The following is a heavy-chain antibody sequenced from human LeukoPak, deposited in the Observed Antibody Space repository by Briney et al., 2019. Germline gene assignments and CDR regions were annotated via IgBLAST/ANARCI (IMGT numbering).Heavy chain of an antibody. CDR1: GFTFSSYG. Sequence: TGGSLRLSCAASGFTFSSYGMHWVRQAPGKGLEWVAFIRYDGSNKCYADSVKGRFTISRDNSKNTLYLQMNSLRAEDTAVYYCAKGALDGDYLDYWGQGTLVTVSS. V-gene: IGHV3-30*02. D-gene: IGHD4-17*01. J-gene: IGHJ4*02. CDR3: AKGALDGDYLDY. CDR2: IRYDGSNK.